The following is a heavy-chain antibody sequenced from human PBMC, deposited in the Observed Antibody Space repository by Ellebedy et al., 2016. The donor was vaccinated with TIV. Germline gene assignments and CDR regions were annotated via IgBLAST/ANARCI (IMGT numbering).Heavy chain of an antibody. CDR2: IYPGDSDT. Sequence: GGSLRLSXKGSGYTFTFYWIAWVRQMPGKGLEWMGIIYPGDSDTRYSPSFQGQVTISADKSISTAYLQWSSLKASDTAIYYCARRETDHSNYDDAFDLWGQGTMVTVSS. V-gene: IGHV5-51*01. CDR3: ARRETDHSNYDDAFDL. CDR1: GYTFTFYW. D-gene: IGHD4-11*01. J-gene: IGHJ3*01.